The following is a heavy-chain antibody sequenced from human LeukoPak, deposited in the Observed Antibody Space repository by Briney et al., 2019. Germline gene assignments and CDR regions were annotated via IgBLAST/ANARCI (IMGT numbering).Heavy chain of an antibody. D-gene: IGHD3-10*01. CDR2: IHRSGST. J-gene: IGHJ5*02. CDR1: GGSNSGDY. CDR3: ARGYGSGSRST. V-gene: IGHV4-4*07. Sequence: SETLSLTRSMSGGSNSGDYWSWIRQPAGEGLEWIGRIHRSGSTYYNPSLKSRVTMSADTSKNQISLKVNSVTAADTAVYFCARGYGSGSRSTWGQGTLVTASS.